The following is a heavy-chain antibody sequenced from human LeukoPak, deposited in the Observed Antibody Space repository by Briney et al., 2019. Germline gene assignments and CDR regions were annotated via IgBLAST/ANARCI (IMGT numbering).Heavy chain of an antibody. D-gene: IGHD5-12*01. CDR1: GCTFSSYA. V-gene: IGHV1-69*04. J-gene: IGHJ5*02. CDR2: MICILGIA. CDR3: ARDLRGYDLNAQFDR. Sequence: SSVTVSLKCSGCTFSSYAYSWVRPPPGQGLEWMGRMICILGIANYAQKFQDRVKITSDNASSTAYTELRSLRTEETAVYYCARDLRGYDLNAQFDRWGQGTLVTVSS.